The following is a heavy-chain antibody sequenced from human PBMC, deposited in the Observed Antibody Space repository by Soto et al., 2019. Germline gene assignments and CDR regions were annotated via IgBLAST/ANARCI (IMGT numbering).Heavy chain of an antibody. CDR3: ARISSTSSYYYYGMDV. CDR1: GGTFSSYA. D-gene: IGHD2-2*01. J-gene: IGHJ6*02. V-gene: IGHV1-69*13. Sequence: ASVKVSCKAYGGTFSSYAISWVRQAPGQGLEWMGGIIPIFGTANYAQKFQGRVTITADESTSTAYMELSSLRSEDTAVYYCARISSTSSYYYYGMDVWGQGTTVTVSS. CDR2: IIPIFGTA.